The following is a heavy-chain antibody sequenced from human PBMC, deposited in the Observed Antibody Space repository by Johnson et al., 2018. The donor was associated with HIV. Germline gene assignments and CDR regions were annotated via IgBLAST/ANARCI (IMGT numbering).Heavy chain of an antibody. J-gene: IGHJ3*02. V-gene: IGHV3-53*01. Sequence: VQLVESGGGLIQPGGSLRLSCAASGFTVSSNYMSWVRQAPGKGLEWDSVLYSGGSTYYADSVSGRFTVSRDNSKNTLYLGLNSLRAEDTAGYYCARGKYPGIALAVPALYVFDIWGQGTMVTVSS. CDR1: GFTVSSNY. CDR2: LYSGGST. CDR3: ARGKYPGIALAVPALYVFDI. D-gene: IGHD6-19*01.